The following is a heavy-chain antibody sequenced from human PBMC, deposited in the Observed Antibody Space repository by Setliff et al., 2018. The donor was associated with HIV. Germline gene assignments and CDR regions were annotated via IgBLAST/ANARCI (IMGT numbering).Heavy chain of an antibody. CDR2: IYTSGST. CDR1: GGSISSYY. J-gene: IGHJ3*02. V-gene: IGHV4-4*07. CDR3: ARDRPHYDYVWGSYPHAFDI. Sequence: KSSETLSLTCTVSGGSISSYYWSWIRQPAGKGLEWIGRIYTSGSTNYNPSLKSRVTMSVDTSKNQFSLKLSSVTAADTAVYYCARDRPHYDYVWGSYPHAFDIWGQGTMVTVSS. D-gene: IGHD3-16*02.